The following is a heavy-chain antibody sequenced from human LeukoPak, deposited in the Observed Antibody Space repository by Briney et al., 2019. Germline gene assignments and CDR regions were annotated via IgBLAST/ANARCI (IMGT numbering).Heavy chain of an antibody. CDR3: ARGLNDFWSGYAYWFDP. CDR2: ISSSSYI. V-gene: IGHV3-21*01. D-gene: IGHD3-3*01. Sequence: PGGSLRLSCAASGFTFSSYSMNWVRQAPGKGLEWVSSISSSSYIYYADSVKGRFTISRDDAKNSLYLQMNSLRAEDTAVYYCARGLNDFWSGYAYWFDPWGQGTLVTVSS. J-gene: IGHJ5*02. CDR1: GFTFSSYS.